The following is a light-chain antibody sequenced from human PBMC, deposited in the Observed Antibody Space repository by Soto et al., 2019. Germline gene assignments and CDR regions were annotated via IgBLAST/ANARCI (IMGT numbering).Light chain of an antibody. V-gene: IGKV3-11*01. J-gene: IGKJ2*01. CDR3: QQRSNWPPYT. Sequence: EIVLTQSPATLSLSPGERATLSCRASQSVSSYLAWYQQKPGQPPRLLIYDASNRATGIPARFSGSESATDFTLTINSLEPEDFALYYCQQRSNWPPYTFGQGTKLEIK. CDR1: QSVSSY. CDR2: DAS.